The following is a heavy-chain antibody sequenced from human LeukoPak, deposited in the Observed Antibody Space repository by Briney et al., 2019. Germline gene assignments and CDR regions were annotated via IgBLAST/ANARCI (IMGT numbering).Heavy chain of an antibody. CDR1: GFIFSTYW. D-gene: IGHD3-22*01. Sequence: SGGSLRLSCAASGFIFSTYWMSWVRQAPGKGLEWVANIKQDGSEKYYVDSVKGRFTISRDNAKNSLYLQMNSLRAEDTAVYYCARDLGSSTTMIVIWSEGGFDYWGQGTLVTVSS. CDR2: IKQDGSEK. CDR3: ARDLGSSTTMIVIWSEGGFDY. J-gene: IGHJ4*02. V-gene: IGHV3-7*03.